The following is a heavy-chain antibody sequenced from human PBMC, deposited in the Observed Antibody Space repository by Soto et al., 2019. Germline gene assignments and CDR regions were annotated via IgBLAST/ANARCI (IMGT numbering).Heavy chain of an antibody. J-gene: IGHJ5*02. D-gene: IGHD3-22*01. CDR2: IYYTGTT. Sequence: QVQLQESGPGLVKPSETLSLTCTVSGGSISPYYWSWIRQSPGKGLEWIGYIYYTGTTRYNPSLKSRGTILVDTSKNQSSLKLSSVTAADTAVYYCARLGGYYQALDTWGQGALVTVSS. CDR1: GGSISPYY. V-gene: IGHV4-59*08. CDR3: ARLGGYYQALDT.